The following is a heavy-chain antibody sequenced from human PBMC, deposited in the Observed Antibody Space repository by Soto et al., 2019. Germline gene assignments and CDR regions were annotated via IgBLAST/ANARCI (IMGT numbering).Heavy chain of an antibody. CDR1: GFTFSSYG. Sequence: VGSLRLSCAASGFTFSSYGMSWVRQAPGKGLEWVAGIPVIGERRYYADSVKGRFTISRDNAKNTLYLQMNSLRVEDAGVYFCAREGDRYGTVCFDSWGQGTLVTVSS. CDR2: IPVIGERR. V-gene: IGHV3-23*01. CDR3: AREGDRYGTVCFDS. J-gene: IGHJ4*02. D-gene: IGHD1-1*01.